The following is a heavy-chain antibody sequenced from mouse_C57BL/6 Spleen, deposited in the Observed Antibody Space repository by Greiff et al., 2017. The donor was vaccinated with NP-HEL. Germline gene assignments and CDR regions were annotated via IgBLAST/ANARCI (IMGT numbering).Heavy chain of an antibody. V-gene: IGHV5-17*01. J-gene: IGHJ4*01. CDR2: ISSGSSTI. CDR1: GFTFSDYG. D-gene: IGHD2-1*01. Sequence: EVMLVESGGGLVKPGGSLKLSCAASGFTFSDYGMHWVRQAPEKGLEWVAYISSGSSTIYYADTVKGRFTISRDNAKNTLFLQMTSLRSEDTAMYYCARLNYGKGYAMDYWGQGTSVTVSS. CDR3: ARLNYGKGYAMDY.